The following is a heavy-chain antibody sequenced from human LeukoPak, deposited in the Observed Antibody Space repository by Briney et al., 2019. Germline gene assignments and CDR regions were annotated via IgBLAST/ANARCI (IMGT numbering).Heavy chain of an antibody. CDR3: ARGIGSDIDY. Sequence: GGSPRLSCAASGFTVSSNYMSWVRQAPGKGLESVSVIYSGGSTYYADSVKGRFTISRDNSKNTLYLQMNSLRAEDTAVYYCARGIGSDIDYWGQGTLVTVSS. V-gene: IGHV3-66*01. D-gene: IGHD1-26*01. CDR2: IYSGGST. CDR1: GFTVSSNY. J-gene: IGHJ4*02.